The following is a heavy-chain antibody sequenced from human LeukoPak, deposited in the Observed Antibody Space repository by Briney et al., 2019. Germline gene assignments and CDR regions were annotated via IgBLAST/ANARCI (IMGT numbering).Heavy chain of an antibody. Sequence: GGSLRLSCTASGFTFSGFGMHWVRQAPGKGLEWVAVIWYDGSNKYYADSVKGRFTISRDNPKNTLYVQMNSLRAEDTAVYYCARGRGADYGGNSGYFDYWGQGTLVTVSS. CDR2: IWYDGSNK. J-gene: IGHJ4*02. CDR3: ARGRGADYGGNSGYFDY. D-gene: IGHD4-23*01. V-gene: IGHV3-33*01. CDR1: GFTFSGFG.